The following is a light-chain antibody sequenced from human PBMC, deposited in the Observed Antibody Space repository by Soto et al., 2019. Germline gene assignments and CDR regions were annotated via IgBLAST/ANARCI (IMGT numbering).Light chain of an antibody. J-gene: IGKJ4*01. CDR2: DAS. V-gene: IGKV3-11*01. Sequence: EIVLTQSPATLSLTPGERTALSCRASQSVSSYLAWYQQKPGQAPRLLIYDASKRATGIPARFSGSGSGTDFTLTISSLEPEDFAVYFCQQRSNWPSTFGGGTKVEI. CDR3: QQRSNWPST. CDR1: QSVSSY.